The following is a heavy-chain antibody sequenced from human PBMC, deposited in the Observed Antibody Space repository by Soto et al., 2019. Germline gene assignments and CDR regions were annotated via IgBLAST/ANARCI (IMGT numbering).Heavy chain of an antibody. CDR3: AKVGTTYLVVGLDDAWYFDL. Sequence: GGSLRLSCAASGFTFSSYGMHWVRQAPGKGLEWVAVISYDGSNKYYADSVKGRFTISRDNSKNTLYLQMNSLRAEDTAVYYCAKVGTTYLVVGLDDAWYFDLWGRGTLVTVSS. V-gene: IGHV3-30*18. D-gene: IGHD2-15*01. J-gene: IGHJ2*01. CDR1: GFTFSSYG. CDR2: ISYDGSNK.